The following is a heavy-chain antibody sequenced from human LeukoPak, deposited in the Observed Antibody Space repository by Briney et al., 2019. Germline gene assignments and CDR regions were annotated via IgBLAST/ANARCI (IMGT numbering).Heavy chain of an antibody. CDR1: GFSFDDYA. CDR2: ISGDGGDT. CDR3: EKEFGYCSGSSCYRYYYYPMDV. Sequence: GGSLRLSRAASGFSFDDYAMHCVRQPPGKGLEWVSVISGDGGDTDYVDSVKGRVTISRENSKDSVYVQMNSLRTEDTALYYCEKEFGYCSGSSCYRYYYYPMDVWGQGTTVTVSS. D-gene: IGHD2-15*01. V-gene: IGHV3-43*02. J-gene: IGHJ6*02.